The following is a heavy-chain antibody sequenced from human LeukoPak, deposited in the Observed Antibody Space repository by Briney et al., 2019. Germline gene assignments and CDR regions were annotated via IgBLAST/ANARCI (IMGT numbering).Heavy chain of an antibody. CDR3: ARASRSGYDN. Sequence: GGSLRLSGVASGFAFSTYGMNGFRKAPGKGRKWVSYIGHSSDAIYYVAAVRGRFTISRDNAKNSLYLHMNSLRDEDTAVYYCARASRSGYDNWGQGTLVTVSS. J-gene: IGHJ4*02. V-gene: IGHV3-48*02. D-gene: IGHD3-22*01. CDR2: IGHSSDAI. CDR1: GFAFSTYG.